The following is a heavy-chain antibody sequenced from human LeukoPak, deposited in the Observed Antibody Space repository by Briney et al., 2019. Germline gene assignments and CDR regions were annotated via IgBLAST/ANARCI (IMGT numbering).Heavy chain of an antibody. CDR1: GGSFSGYY. D-gene: IGHD2-21*01. J-gene: IGHJ3*02. CDR2: INHSGST. V-gene: IGHV4-34*01. CDR3: ARRSYSPRNAFDI. Sequence: SETLSLTCAVYGGSFSGYYWSWIRQPPGKGLEWIGEINHSGSTNYNPSLKSRVTISADTSKNQFSLKLSSVTAADTAVYYCARRSYSPRNAFDIWGQGTMVTVSS.